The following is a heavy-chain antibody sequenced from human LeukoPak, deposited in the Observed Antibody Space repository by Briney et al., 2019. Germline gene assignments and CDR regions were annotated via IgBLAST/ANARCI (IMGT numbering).Heavy chain of an antibody. CDR1: GASVGGNH. J-gene: IGHJ3*02. CDR3: ARYDSSGSDAFDI. CDR2: IFHDGVT. Sequence: SETLSLTCAVSGASVGGNHWSWIRQSPEKGLEWIGNIFHDGVTDYNPSFKSRVTMLPDTSKNQFSLRLTSVTAADTAVYYCARYDSSGSDAFDIWGQGTMVTVSS. V-gene: IGHV4-59*02. D-gene: IGHD3-22*01.